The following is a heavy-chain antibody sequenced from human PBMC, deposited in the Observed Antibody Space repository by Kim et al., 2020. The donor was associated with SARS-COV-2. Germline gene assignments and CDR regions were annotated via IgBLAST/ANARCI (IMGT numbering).Heavy chain of an antibody. CDR2: IIPIFGTA. D-gene: IGHD6-13*01. V-gene: IGHV1-69*13. Sequence: SVKVSCKASGGTFSSYAISWVRQAPGQGLEWMGGIIPIFGTANYAQKFQGRVTITADESTSTAYMELSSLRSEDTAVYYCARDGSKQQLAYNWFDPWGQGTLVTVSS. CDR1: GGTFSSYA. CDR3: ARDGSKQQLAYNWFDP. J-gene: IGHJ5*02.